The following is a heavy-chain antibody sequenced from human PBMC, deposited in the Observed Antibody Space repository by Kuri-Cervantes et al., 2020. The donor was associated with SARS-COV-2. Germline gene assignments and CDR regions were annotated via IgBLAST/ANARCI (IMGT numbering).Heavy chain of an antibody. CDR3: ARDWFGVYAIYYGMDV. Sequence: GGSLRLSCAASGFTFSSYWMSWVHQAPGKGLEWVANIKQDGSEKYYVDSVKGRFTISRDNAKNSLYLQMNSLRAEDTAVYYCARDWFGVYAIYYGMDVWGQGTTVTVSS. J-gene: IGHJ6*02. CDR2: IKQDGSEK. V-gene: IGHV3-7*03. D-gene: IGHD2-8*01. CDR1: GFTFSSYW.